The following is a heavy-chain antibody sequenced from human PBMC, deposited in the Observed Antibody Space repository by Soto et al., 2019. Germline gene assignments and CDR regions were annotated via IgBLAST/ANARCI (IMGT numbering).Heavy chain of an antibody. V-gene: IGHV4-31*03. J-gene: IGHJ4*02. CDR3: VSGTFNDISFDS. D-gene: IGHD2-21*01. CDR1: GGSIDTGGFY. Sequence: QVQLQESGPGLVKPSQTLTLTCSVSGGSIDTGGFYWSWARQLPGKGLQWIGYIYYTGAAYYNPALKSRVVISLDTSANQFSLSLTSLTAADTAVYYCVSGTFNDISFDSWGQGRLVTVSS. CDR2: IYYTGAA.